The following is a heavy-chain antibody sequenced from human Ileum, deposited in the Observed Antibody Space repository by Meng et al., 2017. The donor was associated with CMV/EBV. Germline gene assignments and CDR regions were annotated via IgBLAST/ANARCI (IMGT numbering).Heavy chain of an antibody. D-gene: IGHD3-22*01. V-gene: IGHV4-39*07. CDR1: VDSFSIGDYF. J-gene: IGHJ4*02. Sequence: LRLRESGQVLFNLSVTWSLTCTVSVDSFSIGDYFWGWISQPPKGLEWVASITYSGTTYYNPSLKSRVTMSVDTSKNQFSLKLNSVTAADTAVYYCARGVRAKTYYYDIPGYWGQGTLVTVSS. CDR2: ITYSGTT. CDR3: ARGVRAKTYYYDIPGY.